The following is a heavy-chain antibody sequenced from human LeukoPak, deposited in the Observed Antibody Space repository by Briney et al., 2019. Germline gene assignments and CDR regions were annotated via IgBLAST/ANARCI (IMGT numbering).Heavy chain of an antibody. V-gene: IGHV6-1*01. CDR2: TYYRSEWYN. J-gene: IGHJ4*02. Sequence: SQTLSLTCAISGDSVSTNSATRNWIRQSPSRGLEWLGRTYYRSEWYNDYAVSLKGQITINPDTSKNQFSLQLNSVTPEDTAVYYCARLVGTSWLDYWGQGTLVTVSS. CDR3: ARLVGTSWLDY. D-gene: IGHD6-13*01. CDR1: GDSVSTNSAT.